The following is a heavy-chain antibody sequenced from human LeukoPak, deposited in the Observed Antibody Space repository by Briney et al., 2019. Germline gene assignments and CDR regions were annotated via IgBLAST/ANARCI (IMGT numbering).Heavy chain of an antibody. CDR2: ISGSGGST. CDR3: AKSGNSGFVYFDY. J-gene: IGHJ4*02. Sequence: GGSLRLSCAASGFTFSSYAMSWVRQAPGKGLEWVSAISGSGGSTHYADSVKGRFTISRDNSKNTLYLQMNSLRAEDTAVYYCAKSGNSGFVYFDYWGQGTLVTVSS. CDR1: GFTFSSYA. V-gene: IGHV3-23*01. D-gene: IGHD4-23*01.